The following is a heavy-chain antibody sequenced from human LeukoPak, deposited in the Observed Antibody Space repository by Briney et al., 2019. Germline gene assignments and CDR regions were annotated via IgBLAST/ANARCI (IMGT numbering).Heavy chain of an antibody. V-gene: IGHV3-21*05. CDR2: ISSSSSYI. Sequence: PGGSLRLSCAASGFTFSSYSMNWVRQAPGKGLEWVSYISSSSSYIYYADSVKGRFTISRDNAKNSLYLQMNSLRAEDTAVYYCARIGRGGIVDYFDYWGQGTLVTVSS. J-gene: IGHJ4*02. D-gene: IGHD3-16*01. CDR1: GFTFSSYS. CDR3: ARIGRGGIVDYFDY.